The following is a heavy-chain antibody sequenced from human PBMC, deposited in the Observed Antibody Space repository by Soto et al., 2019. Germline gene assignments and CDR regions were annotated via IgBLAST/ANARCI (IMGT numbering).Heavy chain of an antibody. CDR3: AKDMRSSQGGSYAAEL. Sequence: EVQLVESGGGLVQPGRSLRLSCAASGFFFEDYAMHWVRQAPGKGLEWVSAISWNSGNIGYADSVEGRFTISRDNAKNSLYLQMNSLRTEDTAFYFCAKDMRSSQGGSYAAELWGQGTLVTVSS. V-gene: IGHV3-9*01. J-gene: IGHJ4*02. CDR2: ISWNSGNI. D-gene: IGHD3-10*01. CDR1: GFFFEDYA.